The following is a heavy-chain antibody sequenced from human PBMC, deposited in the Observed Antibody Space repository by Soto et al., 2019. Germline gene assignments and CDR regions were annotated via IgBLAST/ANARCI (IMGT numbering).Heavy chain of an antibody. Sequence: SVKVSCKASGGTFSSYAISWVRQAPGQGLEWMGGIIPIFGTANYAQKFQGRVTITADESTSTAYMELSSLRSEDTAVYYCARNRLGIAVPYYFDYWGQGTLVTVS. V-gene: IGHV1-69*13. D-gene: IGHD6-19*01. CDR2: IIPIFGTA. CDR1: GGTFSSYA. J-gene: IGHJ4*02. CDR3: ARNRLGIAVPYYFDY.